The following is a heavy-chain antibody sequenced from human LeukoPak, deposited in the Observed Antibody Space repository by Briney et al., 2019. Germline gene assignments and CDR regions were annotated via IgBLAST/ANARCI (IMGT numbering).Heavy chain of an antibody. V-gene: IGHV1-18*01. D-gene: IGHD3-10*01. CDR3: GGGITMVRGVITNDY. CDR1: GYTFTSYG. Sequence: ASVKVSCKASGYTFTSYGISWVRQAPGQGLEWMGWISAYNGNTNYAQKLQGRVTMTTDTSTSTAYMELRSLRSDDTAVYYCGGGITMVRGVITNDYWGQGTLVTVSS. J-gene: IGHJ4*02. CDR2: ISAYNGNT.